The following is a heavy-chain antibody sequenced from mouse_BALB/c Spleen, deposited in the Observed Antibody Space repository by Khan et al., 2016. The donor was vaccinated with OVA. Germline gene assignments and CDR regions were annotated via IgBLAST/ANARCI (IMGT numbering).Heavy chain of an antibody. CDR3: ARDRIDY. J-gene: IGHJ2*01. V-gene: IGHV1-7*01. CDR2: INPTSGYT. Sequence: VQLQQSGAELAKPGASVKMSCKASGYTFTSYWMHWIKQRPGQGLEWIGYINPTSGYTVYNQKFKDKATLTADKSSSTAYMQLSSLTSDDSAVYYCARDRIDYWGQGTALTVSS. CDR1: GYTFTSYW.